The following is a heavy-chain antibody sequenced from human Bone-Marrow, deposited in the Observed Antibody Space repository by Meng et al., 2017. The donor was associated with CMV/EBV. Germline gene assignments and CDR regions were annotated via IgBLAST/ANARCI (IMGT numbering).Heavy chain of an antibody. CDR1: GYTFTSYG. CDR2: IIPIFGTA. Sequence: SVKVSCKASGYTFTSYGISWVRQAPGQGLEWMGWIIPIFGTANYAQKFQGRVTITTDESTSTAYMELSSLRSEDTAVYYCARVTVAGTFWPNYYGMDVWGQGTTVTVSS. J-gene: IGHJ6*02. CDR3: ARVTVAGTFWPNYYGMDV. D-gene: IGHD6-19*01. V-gene: IGHV1-69*05.